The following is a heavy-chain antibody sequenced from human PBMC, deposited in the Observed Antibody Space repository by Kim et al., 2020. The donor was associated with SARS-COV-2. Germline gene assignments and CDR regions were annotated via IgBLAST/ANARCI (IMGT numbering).Heavy chain of an antibody. J-gene: IGHJ3*02. D-gene: IGHD2-15*01. CDR3: TRGPGTAVAFWEAYDT. V-gene: IGHV3-73*01. Sequence: SVKGRFTISREDSKNAVYLQMNSLQTEDTAVYYCTRGPGTAVAFWEAYDTWGQGTMVTVSS.